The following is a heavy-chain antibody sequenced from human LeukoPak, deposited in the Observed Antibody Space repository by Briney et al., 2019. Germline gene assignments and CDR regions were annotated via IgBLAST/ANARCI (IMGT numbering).Heavy chain of an antibody. CDR2: ISAYNGNT. CDR3: ARDRSVGHAEDAFDI. Sequence: GASVKVSCKASGYTFTSYGISWVRQAPGQGLEWMGWISAYNGNTNYAQKLQGRVTMTTDTSTSTAYMELRSLRSDDTAVYYCARDRSVGHAEDAFDIWGQGTMVTVSS. CDR1: GYTFTSYG. J-gene: IGHJ3*02. V-gene: IGHV1-18*01.